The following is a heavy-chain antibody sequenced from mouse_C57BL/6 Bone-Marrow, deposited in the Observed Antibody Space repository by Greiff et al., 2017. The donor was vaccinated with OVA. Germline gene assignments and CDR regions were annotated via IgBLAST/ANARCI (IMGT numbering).Heavy chain of an antibody. Sequence: EVKVVESGPGLAKPSQTLSLTCSVTGYSITSDYWNWIRKFPGNKLEYMGYISYSGSTYYNPSLKSRISITRDTSKNQYYLQLNSVTTEDTATYYGARCRGLLWPYCDVWGTGTTVTVSS. V-gene: IGHV3-8*01. J-gene: IGHJ1*03. CDR3: ARCRGLLWPYCDV. CDR2: ISYSGST. D-gene: IGHD2-1*01. CDR1: GYSITSDY.